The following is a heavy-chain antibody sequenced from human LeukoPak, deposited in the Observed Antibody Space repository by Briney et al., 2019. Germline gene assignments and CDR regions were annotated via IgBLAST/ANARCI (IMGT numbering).Heavy chain of an antibody. V-gene: IGHV1-69*04. CDR1: GGTFSSYA. CDR2: IIPILGVA. Sequence: SVKVSCKASGGTFSSYAISWVRQAPGQGLEWMGRIIPILGVANYAQKFQGRVTITADKSTSTAYMELSSLRSEDTAVYYCASTGGYSYGYGANYYFDYWGQGTLVTVSS. CDR3: ASTGGYSYGYGANYYFDY. J-gene: IGHJ4*02. D-gene: IGHD5-18*01.